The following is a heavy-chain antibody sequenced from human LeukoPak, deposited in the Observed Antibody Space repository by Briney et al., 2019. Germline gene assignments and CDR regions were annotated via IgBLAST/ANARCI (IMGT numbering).Heavy chain of an antibody. CDR1: GGSFSGYY. CDR3: ARVGVGTLDY. V-gene: IGHV4-34*01. Sequence: SETLPLTCAVYGGSFSGYYWSWIRQPPGKGLEWIGEINHSGSTNYNPSLKSRVTISVDTSKNQFSLKLSSVTAADTAVYYCARVGVGTLDYWGQGTLVTVSS. J-gene: IGHJ4*02. D-gene: IGHD3-3*01. CDR2: INHSGST.